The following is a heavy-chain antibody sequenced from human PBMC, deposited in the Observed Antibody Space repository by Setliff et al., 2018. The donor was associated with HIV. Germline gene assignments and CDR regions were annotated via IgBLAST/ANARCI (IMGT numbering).Heavy chain of an antibody. CDR1: GGSISSHY. D-gene: IGHD1-26*01. J-gene: IGHJ6*03. Sequence: PSETLSLTCTVSGGSISSHYWSWIRQPPGKGLQWIGYIYYSGSTNYNPSLKSRVTISVDTSKNQFSLKLSSVTAADTAVYYCARAGDGSPFYYYYYMDVWGKGTTVTVSS. CDR2: IYYSGST. CDR3: ARAGDGSPFYYYYYMDV. V-gene: IGHV4-59*11.